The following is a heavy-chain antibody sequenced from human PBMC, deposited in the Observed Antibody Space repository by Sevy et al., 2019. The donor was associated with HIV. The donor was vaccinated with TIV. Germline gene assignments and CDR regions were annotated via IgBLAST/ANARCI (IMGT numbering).Heavy chain of an antibody. Sequence: GGSLRLSCAASGFTFSNAWMSWVRQAPGKVLEWVGRIKSKTDGGTTDYAAPVKGRFTISRDDSKNTLYLQMNSLKIEDTAVYYCTANYYYDSSGYYLASFDYWGQGTLVTVSS. V-gene: IGHV3-15*01. CDR1: GFTFSNAW. CDR3: TANYYYDSSGYYLASFDY. J-gene: IGHJ4*02. CDR2: IKSKTDGGTT. D-gene: IGHD3-22*01.